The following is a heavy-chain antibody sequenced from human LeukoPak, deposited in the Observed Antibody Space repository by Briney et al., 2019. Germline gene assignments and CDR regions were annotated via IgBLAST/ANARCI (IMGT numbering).Heavy chain of an antibody. Sequence: GGSLRLSCAASGFTFSDYWMDWVRLAPGKGMEWVANINQDGSEGYSADSVKGLFTISRDNAKNSLYLQMNRLRTEDTAVYYCSRSLDYWGQGALVTVSS. CDR1: GFTFSDYW. CDR3: SRSLDY. J-gene: IGHJ4*02. CDR2: INQDGSEG. V-gene: IGHV3-7*01.